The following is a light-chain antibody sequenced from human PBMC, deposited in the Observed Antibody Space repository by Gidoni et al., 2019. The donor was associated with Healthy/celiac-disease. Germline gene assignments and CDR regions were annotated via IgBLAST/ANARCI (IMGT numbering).Light chain of an antibody. Sequence: QSVLTQPPSVSGAPRQGVTISCTGSSSNIGAGYDVHWYQQLPGTAPKLLIYGNSNRPSGVPDRFSGSKSGTSASLAITGLQAEDEADYYCQSYDSSLSGLFGGGTKLTVL. CDR3: QSYDSSLSGL. V-gene: IGLV1-40*01. CDR1: SSNIGAGYD. CDR2: GNS. J-gene: IGLJ2*01.